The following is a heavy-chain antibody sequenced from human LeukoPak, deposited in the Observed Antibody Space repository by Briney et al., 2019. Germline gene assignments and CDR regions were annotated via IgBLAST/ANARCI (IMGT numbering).Heavy chain of an antibody. Sequence: ASAKVSCKASGYTFTGYYMHWVRQAPGQGLEWMGRINPNSGGTNYAQKFQGRVTITRDTSASTAYMELSSLRSEDTAVYYCARDFYYRFRYYYYGMDVWGQGTTVTVSS. J-gene: IGHJ6*02. CDR2: INPNSGGT. D-gene: IGHD1-26*01. V-gene: IGHV1-2*06. CDR3: ARDFYYRFRYYYYGMDV. CDR1: GYTFTGYY.